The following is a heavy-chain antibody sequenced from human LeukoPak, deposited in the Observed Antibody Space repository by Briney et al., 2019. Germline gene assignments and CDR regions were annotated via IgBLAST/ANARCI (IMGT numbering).Heavy chain of an antibody. D-gene: IGHD3-22*01. CDR2: IYHSGNT. J-gene: IGHJ6*03. CDR1: GGSISSSSYY. Sequence: SETLSLTCTVSGGSISSSSYYWGWIRQPPGKGLEWIGNIYHSGNTYYNSSLKSRVTISVDTSKNQFSLRLTSVTAADTAVYYCAREAYDSSGYYLYYYYYYMDVWGKGTTVTISS. V-gene: IGHV4-39*07. CDR3: AREAYDSSGYYLYYYYYYMDV.